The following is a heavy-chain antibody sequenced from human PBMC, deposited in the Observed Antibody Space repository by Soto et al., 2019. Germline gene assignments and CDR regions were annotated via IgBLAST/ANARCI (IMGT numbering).Heavy chain of an antibody. CDR2: LYWDDYK. CDR1: GFSLDTSGVG. Sequence: QITLKESGPTLVKPTKTLTLTCTFSGFSLDTSGVGVGWIRQPPGKALEWVAVLYWDDYKHFSPSLESRLTITKDTSKHLVVHTMNDMDPVDTVTYYFAHKVSGRYTLDYWGQGTLDTVSS. V-gene: IGHV2-5*02. J-gene: IGHJ4*02. CDR3: AHKVSGRYTLDY. D-gene: IGHD1-26*01.